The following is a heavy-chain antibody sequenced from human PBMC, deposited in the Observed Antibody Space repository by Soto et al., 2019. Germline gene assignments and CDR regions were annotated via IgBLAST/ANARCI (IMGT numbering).Heavy chain of an antibody. D-gene: IGHD6-13*01. J-gene: IGHJ2*01. Sequence: PWGSLRLSCAASGFPFSDYYMSWIRQAPGKGLEWVSYINNSSSYTNYADSVKGRFTISRDNAKNSLYLQMNSLRAEDTAVYYCARIIVAAGGRRYFDLWGRGTLVTVSS. CDR3: ARIIVAAGGRRYFDL. CDR2: INNSSSYT. V-gene: IGHV3-11*03. CDR1: GFPFSDYY.